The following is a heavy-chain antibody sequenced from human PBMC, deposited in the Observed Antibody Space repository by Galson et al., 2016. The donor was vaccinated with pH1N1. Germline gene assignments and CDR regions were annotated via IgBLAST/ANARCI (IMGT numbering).Heavy chain of an antibody. CDR3: ARVDLGIVATIEYYYYSMDV. CDR2: ISSSGSTI. J-gene: IGHJ6*02. D-gene: IGHD5-12*01. CDR1: GFTFSDYY. Sequence: SLRLSCAASGFTFSDYYMTWIRQAPGKGLEWVSYISSSGSTIYYADSVKGRFTISRDNAKNSLYLQMNSLRAEDTAVYYCARVDLGIVATIEYYYYSMDVWGQGTTVTVSS. V-gene: IGHV3-11*04.